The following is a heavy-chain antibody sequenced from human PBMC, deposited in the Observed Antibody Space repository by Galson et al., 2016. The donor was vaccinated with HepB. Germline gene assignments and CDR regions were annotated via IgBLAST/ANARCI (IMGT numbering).Heavy chain of an antibody. J-gene: IGHJ3*02. CDR2: ISWNSGSI. CDR3: AKDSGAYYYDSSGYRRNAFDS. Sequence: SLRLSCAASGFTLDHYAMHWVRQAPGKGLEWVSGISWNSGSIGYAASVKGRFTISRDNAKNSLYLQRNSLRAGDTALYYWAKDSGAYYYDSSGYRRNAFDSWGQRKMVTVSS. D-gene: IGHD3-22*01. V-gene: IGHV3-9*01. CDR1: GFTLDHYA.